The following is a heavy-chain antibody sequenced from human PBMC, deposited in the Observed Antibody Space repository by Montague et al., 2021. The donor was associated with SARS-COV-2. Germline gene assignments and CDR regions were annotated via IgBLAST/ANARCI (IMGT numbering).Heavy chain of an antibody. Sequence: SETLSLTCAVYGGSFSDYHWTWIRQSPGEGLEWIGQINYCGSTKYNPSLKSRVTISIDTSKNQFSLKLTSVTAADTAVYYCAGGAPGYWGQGTLVTVSS. CDR1: GGSFSDYH. CDR2: INYCGST. J-gene: IGHJ4*02. CDR3: AGGAPGY. D-gene: IGHD1-1*01. V-gene: IGHV4-34*01.